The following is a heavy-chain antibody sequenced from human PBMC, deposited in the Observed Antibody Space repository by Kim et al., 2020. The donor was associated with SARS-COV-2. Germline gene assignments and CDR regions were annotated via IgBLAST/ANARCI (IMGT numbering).Heavy chain of an antibody. J-gene: IGHJ4*02. CDR2: ISYDGSNK. D-gene: IGHD2-2*01. Sequence: GGSLRLSCAASGFTFSSYAMHWVRQAPGKGLEWVAVISYDGSNKYYADSVKGRFTISRDNSKNTLYLQMNSLRAEDTAVYYCARDLFGGGSTSWVPFDYWGQGTLVTVSS. CDR1: GFTFSSYA. V-gene: IGHV3-30-3*01. CDR3: ARDLFGGGSTSWVPFDY.